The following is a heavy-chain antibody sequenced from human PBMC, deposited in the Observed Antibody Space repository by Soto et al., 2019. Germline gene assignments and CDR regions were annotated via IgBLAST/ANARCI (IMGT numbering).Heavy chain of an antibody. CDR3: ARDPTRGVVVVVAAYYYYYGMDV. CDR2: ISYDGSNK. J-gene: IGHJ6*02. Sequence: GGSLRLSCAASGFTFSSYAMHWVRQAPGKGLKWVAVISYDGSNKYYADSVKGRFTISRDNSKNTLYLQMNSLRAEDTAVYYCARDPTRGVVVVVAAYYYYYGMDVWGQGTTVTVSS. CDR1: GFTFSSYA. D-gene: IGHD2-15*01. V-gene: IGHV3-30-3*01.